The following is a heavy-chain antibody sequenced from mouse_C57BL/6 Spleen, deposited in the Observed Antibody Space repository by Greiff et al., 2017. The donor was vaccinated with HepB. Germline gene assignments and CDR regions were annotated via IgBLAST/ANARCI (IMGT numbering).Heavy chain of an antibody. Sequence: QVHVKQPGAELVKPGASVKMSCKASGYTFTSYWITWVKQRPGQGLEWIGDIYPGSGSTNYNEKFKSKATLTVDTSSSTAYMQLSSLTSEDSAVYYCARSPYDYGSSPYAMDYWGQGTSVTVSS. CDR1: GYTFTSYW. J-gene: IGHJ4*01. CDR2: IYPGSGST. V-gene: IGHV1-55*01. CDR3: ARSPYDYGSSPYAMDY. D-gene: IGHD1-1*01.